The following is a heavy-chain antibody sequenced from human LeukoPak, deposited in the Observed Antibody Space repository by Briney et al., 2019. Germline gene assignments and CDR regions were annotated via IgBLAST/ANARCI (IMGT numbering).Heavy chain of an antibody. CDR2: INPNSGGT. CDR1: GGTFSSYA. Sequence: ASVKVSCKASGGTFSSYAISWVRQAPGQGLEWMGWINPNSGGTNYAQKFQGWVTMTRDTSISTAYMELSRLRSDDTAVYYCAREVPLYGMDVWGQGTTVTVSS. CDR3: AREVPLYGMDV. J-gene: IGHJ6*02. V-gene: IGHV1-2*04.